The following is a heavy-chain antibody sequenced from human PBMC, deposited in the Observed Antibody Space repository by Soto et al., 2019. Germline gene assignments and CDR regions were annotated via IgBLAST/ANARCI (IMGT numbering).Heavy chain of an antibody. CDR2: ISSSSSYI. J-gene: IGHJ3*02. Sequence: EVQLVESGGGLVKPGGSLRLSCAASGFTFSSYSMNWVRQAPGKGLEWVSSISSSSSYIYYADSVKGRFTISRDNAKNSLYLPMNSLRAEDTAVYYCATDWSHDAFDIWGQGTMVTVSS. D-gene: IGHD3-9*01. CDR3: ATDWSHDAFDI. V-gene: IGHV3-21*01. CDR1: GFTFSSYS.